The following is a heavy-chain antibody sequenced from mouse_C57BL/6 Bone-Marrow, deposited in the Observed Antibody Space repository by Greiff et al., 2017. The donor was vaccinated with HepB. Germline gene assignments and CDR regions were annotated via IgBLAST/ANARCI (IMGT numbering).Heavy chain of an antibody. J-gene: IGHJ4*01. CDR1: GFSLTSYA. D-gene: IGHD1-1*01. Sequence: QVQLQQSGPGLVAPSQSLSITCTVSGFSLTSYAISWVRQPPGKGLEWLGVIWTGGGTNYNSALKSRLSISKDNSKSQVFLKMNSLQTDDTDRYYCAREEGAITTVVKGYYAMDYWGQGTSVTVSS. CDR3: AREEGAITTVVKGYYAMDY. CDR2: IWTGGGT. V-gene: IGHV2-9-1*01.